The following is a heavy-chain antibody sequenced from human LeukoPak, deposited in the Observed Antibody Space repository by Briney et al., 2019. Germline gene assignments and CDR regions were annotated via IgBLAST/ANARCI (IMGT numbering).Heavy chain of an antibody. Sequence: SCPTLVKPTQTLTLTCTFSGFSLSTGGVGVGWIRQPPGKALEWLALIYWNDDKRYSPSLKSRLTITKDTSKNQVALTMTNMDPVDTATSSRAHKSARSGYSYAPDQNTWFDPWGQGTLVTVSS. D-gene: IGHD5-18*01. J-gene: IGHJ5*02. CDR1: GFSLSTGGVG. CDR2: IYWNDDK. CDR3: AHKSARSGYSYAPDQNTWFDP. V-gene: IGHV2-5*01.